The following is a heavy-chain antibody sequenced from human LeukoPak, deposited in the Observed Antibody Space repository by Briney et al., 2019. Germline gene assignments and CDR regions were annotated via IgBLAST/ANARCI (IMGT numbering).Heavy chain of an antibody. D-gene: IGHD3-10*01. V-gene: IGHV3-21*01. CDR1: GFTFSSYS. Sequence: PGGSLRLSCAASGFTFSSYSMNWVRQAPGKGLEWVSSISSSSSYIYYADSEKGRFTISRDNAKNSLYLQMNSLRAEDTAVYYCAREGYYYGSGSYYITDAFDIWGQGTMVTVSS. CDR3: AREGYYYGSGSYYITDAFDI. CDR2: ISSSSSYI. J-gene: IGHJ3*02.